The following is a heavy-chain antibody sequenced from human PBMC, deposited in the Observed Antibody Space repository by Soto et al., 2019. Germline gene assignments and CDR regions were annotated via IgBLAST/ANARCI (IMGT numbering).Heavy chain of an antibody. V-gene: IGHV3-23*01. J-gene: IGHJ4*02. CDR2: ISGSGGST. CDR3: AKTVVSRADWNYALFDY. Sequence: PGGSLRLSCAASGFTFSSYAMSWVRQAPGKGLEWVSAISGSGGSTYYADSVKGRFTISRDNSKNTLYLQMNSLRAEDTAVYYFAKTVVSRADWNYALFDYWGQGTLVTVSS. CDR1: GFTFSSYA. D-gene: IGHD1-7*01.